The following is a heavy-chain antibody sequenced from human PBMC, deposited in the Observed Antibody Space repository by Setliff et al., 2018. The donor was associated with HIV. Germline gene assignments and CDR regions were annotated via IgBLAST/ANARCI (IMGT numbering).Heavy chain of an antibody. D-gene: IGHD3-22*01. CDR2: IYTSGST. V-gene: IGHV4-4*09. CDR1: GGSISSYY. Sequence: TLSLTCTVSGGSISSYYWSWIRQPPGKGLEWIGYIYTSGSTNYNPSLKSRVTISVDTSKNQSSLKLSSVTAADTAVYYCARGLSFYDPGGFDSWGQGTLVTVSS. J-gene: IGHJ4*02. CDR3: ARGLSFYDPGGFDS.